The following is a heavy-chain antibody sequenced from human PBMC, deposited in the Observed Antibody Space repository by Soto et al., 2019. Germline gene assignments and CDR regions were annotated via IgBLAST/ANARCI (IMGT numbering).Heavy chain of an antibody. Sequence: ASVKVSCKASGYTFTSYGISWVRQAPGQGLEWMGWISAYNGNTNYAQKLQGRVTMTTDTSTSTAYMELRSLRSDDTAVYYCARDLVSYTVTPDAFDIWAQGTMVTVSS. CDR2: ISAYNGNT. CDR3: ARDLVSYTVTPDAFDI. J-gene: IGHJ3*02. V-gene: IGHV1-18*01. CDR1: GYTFTSYG. D-gene: IGHD4-4*01.